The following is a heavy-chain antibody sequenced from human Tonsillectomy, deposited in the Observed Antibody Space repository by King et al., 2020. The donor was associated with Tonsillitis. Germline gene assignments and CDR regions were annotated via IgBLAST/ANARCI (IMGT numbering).Heavy chain of an antibody. CDR2: TYYRSKWYD. D-gene: IGHD6-13*01. V-gene: IGHV6-1*01. CDR3: AKAPSNGRAXAGLFDY. Sequence: HVQLQQSGPGLVKPSQTLSLTCAISGDSVSSNSAAWNWIRQSPSRGLEWLGRTYYRSKWYDDYAVSVKSRITINPDTSKNQFSLQLNSVTPEDTAVYYCAKAPSNGRAXAGLFDYWGXGTLVTVXS. J-gene: IGHJ4*02. CDR1: GDSVSSNSAA.